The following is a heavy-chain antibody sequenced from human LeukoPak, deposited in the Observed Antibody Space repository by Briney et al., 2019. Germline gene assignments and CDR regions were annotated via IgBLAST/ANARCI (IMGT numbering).Heavy chain of an antibody. CDR2: IYYNGST. Sequence: PSETLSLTCTVSGGSISSSSYYWGWIRQPPGKGLQWIGSIYYNGSTYYNPALKSRVTISVDTSKNQFSLKLSSVTAADTAVYYCARGITMVRGAFNWFDPWGQGTLVTVSS. J-gene: IGHJ5*02. D-gene: IGHD3-10*01. CDR3: ARGITMVRGAFNWFDP. V-gene: IGHV4-39*01. CDR1: GGSISSSSYY.